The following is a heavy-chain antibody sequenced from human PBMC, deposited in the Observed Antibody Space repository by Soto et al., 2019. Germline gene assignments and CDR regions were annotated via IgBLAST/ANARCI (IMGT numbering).Heavy chain of an antibody. V-gene: IGHV3-48*02. CDR1: GFRLSDYN. J-gene: IGHJ4*02. CDR2: ISSGTTV. Sequence: PGGSLRLSCAASGFRLSDYNMNWVRQAPGKGLEWLSYISSGTTVYYADSVRGRFTISRDNAGNSLFLQLTSLRDEDTAVYYCARGPQTTKVYFDVGGEGILVTVSS. CDR3: ARGPQTTKVYFDV. D-gene: IGHD4-17*01.